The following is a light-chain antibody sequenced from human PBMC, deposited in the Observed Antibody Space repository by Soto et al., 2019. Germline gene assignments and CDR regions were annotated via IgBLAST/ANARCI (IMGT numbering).Light chain of an antibody. CDR2: AAS. CDR3: QQSYNVLSWT. V-gene: IGKV1-39*01. CDR1: QSIGNY. Sequence: DIQMTQSPSSLSASVGDRVTITCRASQSIGNYLNWYRQKPGKAPELLIDAASILQSEVPSRFRGSGSGTDFSLIISSLQPEDFASYYCQQSYNVLSWTFGQGTKVDIK. J-gene: IGKJ1*01.